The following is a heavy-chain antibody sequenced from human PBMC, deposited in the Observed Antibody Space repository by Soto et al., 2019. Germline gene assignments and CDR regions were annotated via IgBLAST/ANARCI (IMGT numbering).Heavy chain of an antibody. D-gene: IGHD6-25*01. V-gene: IGHV1-3*01. CDR3: ARGLSLRLSDDFDI. Sequence: ASVKVSCKASGYTFTSYAIHWVRQAPGQRLEWMGWINAGNGDTKYSQNFQGRVTITRDTSASTAYMELSGLRSEDTAVYYCARGLSLRLSDDFDIWGQGTMVTVSS. CDR1: GYTFTSYA. J-gene: IGHJ3*02. CDR2: INAGNGDT.